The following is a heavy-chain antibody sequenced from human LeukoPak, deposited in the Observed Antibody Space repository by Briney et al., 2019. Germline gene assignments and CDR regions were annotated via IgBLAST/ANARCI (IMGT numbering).Heavy chain of an antibody. CDR3: ARAGGHYNWNFGDAIDI. D-gene: IGHD1-20*01. CDR1: GFTFSGSA. V-gene: IGHV3-30*04. J-gene: IGHJ3*02. CDR2: ISYDGSNE. Sequence: GGSLRLSCAASGFTFSGSAMHWVRQAPGKGLEWVAVISYDGSNEYYAGSVKGRFTISRDSSKNTLYLQMNSLRAEDTAVYYCARAGGHYNWNFGDAIDIWGQGTMVTVSS.